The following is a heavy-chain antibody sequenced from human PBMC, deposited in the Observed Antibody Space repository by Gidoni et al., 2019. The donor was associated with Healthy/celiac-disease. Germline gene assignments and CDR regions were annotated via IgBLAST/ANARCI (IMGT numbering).Heavy chain of an antibody. J-gene: IGHJ4*02. V-gene: IGHV3-30-3*01. CDR1: GFTFSSYA. Sequence: QVDLVESGGGVVQPRRSLRLSCAASGFTFSSYAMHGVRQAPGKGVEWVAVISYDGSNKYYADSVKGRFTISRDNSKNTLYLQMNSLRAEDTAVYYCARVDYGGNSYWGQGTLVTVSS. CDR3: ARVDYGGNSY. CDR2: ISYDGSNK. D-gene: IGHD4-17*01.